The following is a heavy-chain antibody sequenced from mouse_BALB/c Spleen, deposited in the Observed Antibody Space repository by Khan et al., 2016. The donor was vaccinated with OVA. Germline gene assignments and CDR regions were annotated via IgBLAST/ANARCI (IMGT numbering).Heavy chain of an antibody. J-gene: IGHJ3*01. CDR3: ARDNYFAY. V-gene: IGHV3-2*02. Sequence: VQLKESGPGLVKPSQSLSLTCTVTGYSIPSDYAWNWIRQFPGNKLEWMGFITYSGSTAYNPSLKSRMSITRDTSKNQFFLHLNSVTPEDTATYYGARDNYFAYWGQGTLVTVSA. CDR2: ITYSGST. D-gene: IGHD1-3*01. CDR1: GYSIPSDYA.